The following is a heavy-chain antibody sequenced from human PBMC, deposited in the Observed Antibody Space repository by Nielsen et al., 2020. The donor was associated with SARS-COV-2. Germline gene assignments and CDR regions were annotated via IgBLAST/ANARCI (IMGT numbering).Heavy chain of an antibody. CDR3: ARVASPGRFLEWLAYYYGMDV. D-gene: IGHD3-3*01. Sequence: GESLKISCAASGFTFSSYSMNWVRQAPGKGLEWVSYISSSSSTIYYADSVKGRFTISRDNAKNSLYLQMNSLRDEDTAVYYCARVASPGRFLEWLAYYYGMDVWGQGTTVTVSS. CDR1: GFTFSSYS. J-gene: IGHJ6*02. CDR2: ISSSSSTI. V-gene: IGHV3-48*02.